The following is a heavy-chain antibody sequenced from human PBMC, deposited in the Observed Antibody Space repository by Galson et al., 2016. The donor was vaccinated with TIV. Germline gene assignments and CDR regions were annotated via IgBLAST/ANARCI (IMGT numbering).Heavy chain of an antibody. CDR3: TKVPSSGFSYYYGVDV. Sequence: SLRLSCAASGFTFSNYAINWVRQAPGKGLEWVSVISGSGGRTSYADSVKGRFTVSRDNSKNTLFLQMNSLRAEDTAVYYCTKVPSSGFSYYYGVDVWGQGTTVTVSS. J-gene: IGHJ6*02. V-gene: IGHV3-23*01. CDR1: GFTFSNYA. D-gene: IGHD3-22*01. CDR2: ISGSGGRT.